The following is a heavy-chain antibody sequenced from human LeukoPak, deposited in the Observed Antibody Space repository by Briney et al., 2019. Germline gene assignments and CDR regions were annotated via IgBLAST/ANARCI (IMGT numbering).Heavy chain of an antibody. V-gene: IGHV3-48*04. D-gene: IGHD5-12*01. CDR3: ARAVVVDIVATKLDY. CDR1: GFAFGSYT. CDR2: ISSSGSTI. Sequence: QPGGSLRLSCTASGFAFGSYTITWVRQAPGKGLEWVSYISSSGSTIYYADSVKGRFTISRDNAKNSLYLQMNSLRAEDTAVYYCARAVVVDIVATKLDYWGQGTLVTVSS. J-gene: IGHJ4*02.